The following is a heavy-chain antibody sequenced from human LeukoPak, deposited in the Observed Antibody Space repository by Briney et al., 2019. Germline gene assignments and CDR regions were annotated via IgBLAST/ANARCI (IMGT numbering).Heavy chain of an antibody. J-gene: IGHJ5*02. CDR2: ISGSGGST. CDR1: GVTSSSYA. CDR3: ANGYSSSWYSQNLP. V-gene: IGHV3-23*01. Sequence: GGAPRLSSLASGVTSSSYAMSWVRQAPRKGLEWVSAISGSGGSTHYSDSVKDRFTISRDNSKNTLYLQMNSLRAEDTAVYYCANGYSSSWYSQNLPWGQGTLVTVSS. D-gene: IGHD6-13*01.